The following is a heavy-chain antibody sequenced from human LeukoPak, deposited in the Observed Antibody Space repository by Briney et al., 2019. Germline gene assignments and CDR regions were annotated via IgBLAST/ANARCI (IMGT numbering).Heavy chain of an antibody. CDR1: GFTFSSYS. D-gene: IGHD3-16*02. CDR3: ARVMITFGGVIYYFDY. CDR2: TSSSSSYI. V-gene: IGHV3-21*01. Sequence: GGSLRLSCAASGFTFSSYSMNWVRQAPGKGLEWVSSTSSSSSYIYYADSVKGRFTISRDNAKNSLYLQMNSLRAEDTAVYYCARVMITFGGVIYYFDYWGQGTLVTVSS. J-gene: IGHJ4*02.